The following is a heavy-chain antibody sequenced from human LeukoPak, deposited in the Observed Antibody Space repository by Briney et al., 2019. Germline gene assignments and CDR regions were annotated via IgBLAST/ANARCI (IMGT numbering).Heavy chain of an antibody. CDR2: INSDGSST. J-gene: IGHJ6*02. Sequence: GGSLRLSCAASGFTFSNYWMHWVRPAPGQGLVWVSLINSDGSSTNYADPVQGRFTISRDNTKKTLYLQMNSLRAEDTAVYYCARTYHGYGRDVWGQGATVTVSS. CDR1: GFTFSNYW. D-gene: IGHD2-2*01. CDR3: ARTYHGYGRDV. V-gene: IGHV3-74*01.